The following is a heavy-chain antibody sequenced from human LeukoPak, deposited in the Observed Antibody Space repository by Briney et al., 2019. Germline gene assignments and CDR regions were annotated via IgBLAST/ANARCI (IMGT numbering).Heavy chain of an antibody. J-gene: IGHJ6*02. CDR1: GFTFSSYS. CDR3: ARDRNCDIGERSYYYGMDV. CDR2: ISSSSSTI. Sequence: GGSLRLSCAASGFTFSSYSMNWVRQAPGKGLEWDSYISSSSSTIYYADSVKGRFTISRDNAKNSLYLQMNSLRDEDTAVYYCARDRNCDIGERSYYYGMDVWGQGTTVTVSS. V-gene: IGHV3-48*02. D-gene: IGHD3-9*01.